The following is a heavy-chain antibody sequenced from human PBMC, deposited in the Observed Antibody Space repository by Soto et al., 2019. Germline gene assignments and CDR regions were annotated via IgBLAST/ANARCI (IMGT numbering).Heavy chain of an antibody. CDR2: INHSGST. D-gene: IGHD3-22*01. CDR3: ARAKYYYDSSLGY. Sequence: QVQLQQWGAGLLKPSETLSLTCAVYGGSFSGYYWSWIRQPPGKGLEWIGEINHSGSTNYNPSLKRRVTISVDTSKNQFSLKLSSVTAADTAVYYCARAKYYYDSSLGYWGQGTLVTVSS. CDR1: GGSFSGYY. J-gene: IGHJ4*02. V-gene: IGHV4-34*01.